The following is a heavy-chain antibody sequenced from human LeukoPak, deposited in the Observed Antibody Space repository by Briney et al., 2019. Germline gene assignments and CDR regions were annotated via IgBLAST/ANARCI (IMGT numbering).Heavy chain of an antibody. J-gene: IGHJ6*03. CDR1: GYSISSGYY. CDR3: ARGGPPGYYYDYYMDV. Sequence: SETLSLTCTVSGYSISSGYYWGWIRQPPGRGLEWIGSIYHSGSTYYNPSLKSRVTISVDTSKNQFSLKMSSVTAADTAVYFCARGGPPGYYYDYYMDVWGKGTTVTISS. CDR2: IYHSGST. V-gene: IGHV4-38-2*02.